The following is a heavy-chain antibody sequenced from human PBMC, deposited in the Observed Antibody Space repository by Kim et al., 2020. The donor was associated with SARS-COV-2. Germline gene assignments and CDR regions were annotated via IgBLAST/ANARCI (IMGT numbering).Heavy chain of an antibody. CDR2: MNPNSGNT. V-gene: IGHV1-8*01. J-gene: IGHJ6*02. Sequence: ASVKVSCKASGYTFTSYDINWVRQATGQGLEWMGWMNPNSGNTGYAQKFQGRVTMTRNTSISTAYMELSSLRSEDTAVYYCARDRPRAFTYYDFWSGIWGYYGMDVWGQGTTVTVSS. CDR3: ARDRPRAFTYYDFWSGIWGYYGMDV. CDR1: GYTFTSYD. D-gene: IGHD3-3*01.